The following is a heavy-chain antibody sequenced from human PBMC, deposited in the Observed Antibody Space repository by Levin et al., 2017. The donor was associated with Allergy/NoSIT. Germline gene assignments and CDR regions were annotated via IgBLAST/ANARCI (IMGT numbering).Heavy chain of an antibody. V-gene: IGHV4-30-4*01. CDR3: AREGFTTGDYGDCIDF. CDR2: VYYTGNT. Sequence: SETLSLTCTVSGGSISSGDYYWSWIRQPPGKGLEWIGYVYYTGNTFYNPSLKSRVTISVDTSKNLFSLKLSSVTAADSAIYYWAREGFTTGDYGDCIDFWGQGTLVTVSS. J-gene: IGHJ4*02. CDR1: GGSISSGDYY. D-gene: IGHD4-17*01.